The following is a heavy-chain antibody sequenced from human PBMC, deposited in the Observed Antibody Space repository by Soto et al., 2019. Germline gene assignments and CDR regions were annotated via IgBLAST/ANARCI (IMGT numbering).Heavy chain of an antibody. D-gene: IGHD3-22*01. CDR2: IFYSGYT. CDR1: GCSIGTSPDH. CDR3: ARGFGYYDSSGYLAFDI. V-gene: IGHV4-39*07. Sequence: SETLSLTCTVSGCSIGTSPDHWGWVRQPPGKGLEWIGSIFYSGYTYDNPSLKSRVTISVDTSKNQFSLKLSSVTAADTAVYYCARGFGYYDSSGYLAFDIWGQGTMVTVSS. J-gene: IGHJ3*02.